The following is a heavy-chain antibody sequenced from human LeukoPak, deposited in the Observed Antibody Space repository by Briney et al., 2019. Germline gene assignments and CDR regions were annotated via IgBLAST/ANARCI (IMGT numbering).Heavy chain of an antibody. CDR2: ISWNSGSI. CDR1: GFTFDDYA. J-gene: IGHJ4*02. D-gene: IGHD3-3*01. CDR3: ARVTDFWSGSPRSYFDY. Sequence: GRSLRLSCAASGFTFDDYAMHWVRQAPGKGLEWVSGISWNSGSIGYADSVKGRFTISRDNPKNSLYLQMNSLRAEDTAVYYCARVTDFWSGSPRSYFDYWGQGTLVTVSS. V-gene: IGHV3-9*01.